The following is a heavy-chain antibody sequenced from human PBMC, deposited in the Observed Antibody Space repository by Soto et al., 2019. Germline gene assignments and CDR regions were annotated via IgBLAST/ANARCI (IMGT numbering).Heavy chain of an antibody. J-gene: IGHJ4*02. Sequence: QVQLVQSGAEVKKPGSSVKVSCKASGGTCSSYAISWVRQSPGQGLEWMGGIIPIFGTANYAQKFQGRVTITADEYTTTAYRELSRRGPEATAVHYCARGRAYGVDYSGQGPLVSASS. CDR1: GGTCSSYA. V-gene: IGHV1-69*12. D-gene: IGHD4-17*01. CDR2: IIPIFGTA. CDR3: ARGRAYGVDY.